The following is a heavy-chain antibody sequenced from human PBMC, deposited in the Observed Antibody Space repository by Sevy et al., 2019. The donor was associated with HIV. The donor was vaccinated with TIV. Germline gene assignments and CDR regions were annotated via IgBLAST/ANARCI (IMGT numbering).Heavy chain of an antibody. D-gene: IGHD6-19*01. CDR3: ARDAGYSTDWYPSDY. Sequence: GGSLRLSCAASEFMFSTYAMHWVHQAPGKGLEWVAVISYDGSSHYYADSVKGRFTISRDNSKNMLFLQMNSLRLEDTAFYYCARDAGYSTDWYPSDYWGQGTLVTVSS. J-gene: IGHJ4*02. V-gene: IGHV3-30-3*01. CDR2: ISYDGSSH. CDR1: EFMFSTYA.